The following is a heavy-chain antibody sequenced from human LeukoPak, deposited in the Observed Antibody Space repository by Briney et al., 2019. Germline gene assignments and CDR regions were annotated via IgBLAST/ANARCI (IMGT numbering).Heavy chain of an antibody. Sequence: ASETLSLTCSVSGDSISNYWSWIRQPPGKGLECIAYMYYSGNTNYNPSLKSRVTMSVDTSKNQFSLRLNSVTAADTAVYYCARVVSSSWDYYYYMDVWGKGTTVTISS. CDR3: ARVVSSSWDYYYYMDV. D-gene: IGHD6-13*01. CDR2: MYYSGNT. J-gene: IGHJ6*03. V-gene: IGHV4-59*01. CDR1: GDSISNY.